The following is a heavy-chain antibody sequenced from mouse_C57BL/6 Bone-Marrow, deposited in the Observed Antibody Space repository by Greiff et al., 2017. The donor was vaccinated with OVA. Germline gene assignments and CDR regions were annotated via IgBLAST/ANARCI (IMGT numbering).Heavy chain of an antibody. CDR2: IYPGSGST. CDR3: ARWGYDLDWYFDV. D-gene: IGHD2-2*01. Sequence: QVQLQQSGAELVKPGASVKMSCKASGYTFTSYWITWVKQRPGQGLEWIGDIYPGSGSTNYNEKFKSKATLTVDTSSSTAYMQLSSLTSEDSAVYYCARWGYDLDWYFDVWGTGTTVTVSS. V-gene: IGHV1-55*01. J-gene: IGHJ1*03. CDR1: GYTFTSYW.